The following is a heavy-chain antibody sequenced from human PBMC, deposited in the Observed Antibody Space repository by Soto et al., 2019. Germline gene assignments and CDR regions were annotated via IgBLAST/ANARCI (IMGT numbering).Heavy chain of an antibody. CDR1: GFTFSSYG. Sequence: QVQLVESGGGVVQPGRSLRLSCAASGFTFSSYGMHWVRQAPGKVLEWVAVIWYDGSNKYYADSVKGRFTISRDNSKNTLYLQMNSLRAEDTAVYYCARDLGDGDYVAHAHWFDPWGQGTLVTVSS. CDR2: IWYDGSNK. J-gene: IGHJ5*02. V-gene: IGHV3-33*01. CDR3: ARDLGDGDYVAHAHWFDP. D-gene: IGHD4-17*01.